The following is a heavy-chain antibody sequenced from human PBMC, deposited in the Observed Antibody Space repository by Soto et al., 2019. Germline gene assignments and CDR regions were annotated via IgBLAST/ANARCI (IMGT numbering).Heavy chain of an antibody. CDR1: GYSFTSYW. CDR3: ARVRPRYSGYDWDFDY. CDR2: IYPGDSDT. D-gene: IGHD5-12*01. V-gene: IGHV5-51*01. Sequence: GESLKISCKGSGYSFTSYWIGWVRQMPGKGLEWMGIIYPGDSDTRYSPSFQGQVTISADKSISTAYLQGSSLKASDTAMYYCARVRPRYSGYDWDFDYWGQGTLVTVSS. J-gene: IGHJ4*02.